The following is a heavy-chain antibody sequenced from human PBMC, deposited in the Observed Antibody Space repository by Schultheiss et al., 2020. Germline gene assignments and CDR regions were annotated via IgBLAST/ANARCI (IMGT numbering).Heavy chain of an antibody. CDR1: GFTFSSYA. CDR2: ISGSGGST. V-gene: IGHV3-23*01. D-gene: IGHD5-18*01. J-gene: IGHJ4*02. CDR3: AKDPFPAMVPYYFDY. Sequence: GGSLRLSCAASGFTFSSYAMSWVRQAPGKGLEWVSAISGSGGSTYYADSVKGRFTISRDNSKNTLYLQMNSLRAEDTAVYYCAKDPFPAMVPYYFDYWGQGTLVSVSS.